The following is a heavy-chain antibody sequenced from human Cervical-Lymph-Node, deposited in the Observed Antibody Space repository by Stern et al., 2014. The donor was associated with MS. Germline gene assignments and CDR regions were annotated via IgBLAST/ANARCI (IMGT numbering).Heavy chain of an antibody. D-gene: IGHD6-6*01. CDR2: IIPILGIA. CDR1: GGTFSSYT. J-gene: IGHJ5*02. V-gene: IGHV1-69*02. Sequence: QVQLVQSGAEVKKPGSSVKVSCKASGGTFSSYTISWVRQAPGQGLEWMGRIIPILGIANYAQKFQGRVTITADKSTSTAYMELSSLRSEDTAVYYCARCIAARYSAWFDPWGQGTLVTVSS. CDR3: ARCIAARYSAWFDP.